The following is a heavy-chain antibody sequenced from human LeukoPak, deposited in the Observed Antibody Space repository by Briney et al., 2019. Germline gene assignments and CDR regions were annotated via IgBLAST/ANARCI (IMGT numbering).Heavy chain of an antibody. V-gene: IGHV4-59*01. Sequence: SETLSLTCTVSGGSIGSFNWSWIRKPPGKGLEWIGNIYYSGTTNYNPSLNSRITMSLDTSKSQFSLKLSSVTAADTAVYYCARAFSNFDLWGQGTLVTVSS. CDR2: IYYSGTT. CDR1: GGSIGSFN. J-gene: IGHJ4*02. CDR3: ARAFSNFDL.